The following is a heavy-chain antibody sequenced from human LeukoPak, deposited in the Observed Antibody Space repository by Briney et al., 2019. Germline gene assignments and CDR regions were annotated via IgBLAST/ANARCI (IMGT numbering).Heavy chain of an antibody. Sequence: GRSLRLSCAASGFTFSSYAMHWVRQAPGKGLEWVTVISYDGSNKHYADSVKGRFTISRDNSKNTLYLQMNSLRAEDTAVYYCARDHDDRSQCYDSNDGPDYWGQGTQVTVSS. V-gene: IGHV3-30*04. J-gene: IGHJ4*02. CDR1: GFTFSSYA. D-gene: IGHD3-22*01. CDR2: ISYDGSNK. CDR3: ARDHDDRSQCYDSNDGPDY.